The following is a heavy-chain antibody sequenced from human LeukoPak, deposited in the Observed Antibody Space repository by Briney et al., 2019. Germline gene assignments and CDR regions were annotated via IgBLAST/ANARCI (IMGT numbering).Heavy chain of an antibody. V-gene: IGHV4-39*01. Sequence: SETLSLTCTVSGGSISSSSYFWGWLRPPPGKGLEWIGTIYYSGSTDYKSSLKSRVTISVDTSKNQFSLKLCSVTAADPALHYCARGSSTSFDYWGQG. CDR1: GGSISSSSYF. CDR3: ARGSSTSFDY. J-gene: IGHJ4*02. CDR2: IYYSGST. D-gene: IGHD2-2*01.